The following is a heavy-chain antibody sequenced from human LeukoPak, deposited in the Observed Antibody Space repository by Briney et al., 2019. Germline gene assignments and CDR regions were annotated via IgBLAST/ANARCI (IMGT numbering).Heavy chain of an antibody. V-gene: IGHV3-48*03. CDR3: ARDRSSGYYFDY. CDR1: GFTFSSYE. J-gene: IGHJ4*02. Sequence: GGSLRLSCAASGFTFSSYEMNWVRQAPGKGLEWVSYISSSGSTIYYADSVKGRLTISRGNAKNSLYLQMNSLRAEDTAVYYCARDRSSGYYFDYWGQGTLVTVSS. D-gene: IGHD3-22*01. CDR2: ISSSGSTI.